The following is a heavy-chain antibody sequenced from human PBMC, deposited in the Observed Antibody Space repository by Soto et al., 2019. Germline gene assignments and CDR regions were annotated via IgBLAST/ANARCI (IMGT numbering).Heavy chain of an antibody. D-gene: IGHD3-10*01. CDR2: MNADGSTT. CDR3: FRDRGDPGSFGI. Sequence: EVQLVESGGGLVQPGESLRLSCAASGFTFSPFWMHWVRQAPGKGLEWVSHMNADGSTTLYADSVKGRFTISRDNAKNKLYLQMKTRRAGGTAGYYCFRDRGDPGSFGIWGQGKMVTVSS. J-gene: IGHJ3*02. V-gene: IGHV3-74*01. CDR1: GFTFSPFW.